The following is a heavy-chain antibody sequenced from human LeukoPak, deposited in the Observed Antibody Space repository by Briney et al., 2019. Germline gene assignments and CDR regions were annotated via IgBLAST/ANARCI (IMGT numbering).Heavy chain of an antibody. CDR2: IRSSSSTI. D-gene: IGHD3-22*01. CDR3: ARDPGTSYYYDSSGY. V-gene: IGHV3-48*01. Sequence: GGSLRLSCAASGFTFSSYSMNWVRQAPGKGLEWVSYIRSSSSTIYYADSVKGRFTISTDNANNSLYLQMNSLRAEDTAVYYCARDPGTSYYYDSSGYWGQGTLVTVSS. J-gene: IGHJ4*02. CDR1: GFTFSSYS.